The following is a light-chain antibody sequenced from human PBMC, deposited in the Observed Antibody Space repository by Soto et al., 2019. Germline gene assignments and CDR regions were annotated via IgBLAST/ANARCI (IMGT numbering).Light chain of an antibody. CDR3: SSYTSSSTLYV. J-gene: IGLJ1*01. CDR1: RSDVGGYNY. CDR2: EVS. Sequence: QSALAEPASVSGSPGKRFTISGTETRSDVGGYNYVSWYQQHPGKAPKLMIYEVSNRPSGVSNRFSGSKSSNTASLTISGLQPADEADYYCSSYTSSSTLYVFGTGPQVTLL. V-gene: IGLV2-14*01.